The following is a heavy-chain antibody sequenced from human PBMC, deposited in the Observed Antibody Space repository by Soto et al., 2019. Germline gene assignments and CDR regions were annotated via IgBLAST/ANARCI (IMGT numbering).Heavy chain of an antibody. Sequence: PGGSLRLSCATSGFTFSSYGMHWVRQAPGKGLEWVSVIWYDGSNKYYADSVKGRFTISGDNSKNTLYLQMNSLRAEDTAVYYCARDGAARGFDYWGQGTLVTVSS. J-gene: IGHJ4*02. CDR3: ARDGAARGFDY. CDR1: GFTFSSYG. V-gene: IGHV3-33*01. D-gene: IGHD6-6*01. CDR2: IWYDGSNK.